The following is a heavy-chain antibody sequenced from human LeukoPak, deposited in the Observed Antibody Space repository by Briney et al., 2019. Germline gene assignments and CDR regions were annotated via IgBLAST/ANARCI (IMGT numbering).Heavy chain of an antibody. V-gene: IGHV3-23*01. CDR2: VNDRGTGT. CDR3: AKGLKTAVGPYMGYHYYMDV. CDR1: GFTFSKYA. D-gene: IGHD5-18*01. Sequence: GGSLTLSCAASGFTFSKYAMSWVRQAPGKGLEWVSTVNDRGTGTYYADSVKGRFTISRDNSKSTLSLQMISLRAEDTALYYCAKGLKTAVGPYMGYHYYMDVWGKGTTVTVSS. J-gene: IGHJ6*03.